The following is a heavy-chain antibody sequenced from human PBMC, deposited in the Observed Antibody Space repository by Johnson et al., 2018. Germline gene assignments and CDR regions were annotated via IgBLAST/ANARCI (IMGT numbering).Heavy chain of an antibody. V-gene: IGHV4-38-2*02. Sequence: QVQLQESGPGLVKPSETLSLTCTVSGYSISSGYYWGWIRQPPGKGLEWIGNIYHSGSTYYNPSLKSRVTISVDTSKDQFSLKLSSLTAADTAVYYCAREDRNYYYMDVWGRGTTVTASS. CDR2: IYHSGST. J-gene: IGHJ6*03. CDR3: AREDRNYYYMDV. CDR1: GYSISSGYY.